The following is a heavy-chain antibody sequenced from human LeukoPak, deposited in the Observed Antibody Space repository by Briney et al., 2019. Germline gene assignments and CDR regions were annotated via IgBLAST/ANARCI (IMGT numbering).Heavy chain of an antibody. J-gene: IGHJ5*02. Sequence: SSETLSLTRTVSGGSISSYYWSWIRQPPGKGLEWIGYIYYSGSTNYNPSLKSRATISVDTSKNQFSLELSSVTAADTAVYYCAVAAAGTLFDPWGQGTLVTVSS. CDR2: IYYSGST. CDR1: GGSISSYY. V-gene: IGHV4-59*01. D-gene: IGHD6-13*01. CDR3: AVAAAGTLFDP.